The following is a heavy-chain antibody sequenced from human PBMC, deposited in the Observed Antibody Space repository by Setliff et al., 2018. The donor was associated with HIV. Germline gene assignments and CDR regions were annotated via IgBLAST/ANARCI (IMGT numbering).Heavy chain of an antibody. CDR3: VREVGYFDF. CDR2: IYFNGNT. D-gene: IGHD1-26*01. CDR1: GGSLTGYY. V-gene: IGHV4-59*01. J-gene: IGHJ2*01. Sequence: SETLSLTCTVSGGSLTGYYWSWIRQPPGKGLEWIGYIYFNGNTNLNPSLESRLTMSVDTSKNQFSLKLNSVTAADTAVYYCVREVGYFDFWGRGTLVTVCS.